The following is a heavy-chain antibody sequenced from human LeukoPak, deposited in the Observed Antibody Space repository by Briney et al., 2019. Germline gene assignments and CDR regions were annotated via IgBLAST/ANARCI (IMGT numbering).Heavy chain of an antibody. CDR3: ARDSGDCSSTSCPIDY. D-gene: IGHD2-2*01. Sequence: PSETLSLTCTVSGGSISSGGYYWSWIRQHPGKGLEWIGYIYYSGSTYYNPSLESRVTISVDTSKNQFSLKLSSVTAADTAVYYCARDSGDCSSTSCPIDYWGQGTLVTVSS. CDR1: GGSISSGGYY. V-gene: IGHV4-31*03. CDR2: IYYSGST. J-gene: IGHJ4*02.